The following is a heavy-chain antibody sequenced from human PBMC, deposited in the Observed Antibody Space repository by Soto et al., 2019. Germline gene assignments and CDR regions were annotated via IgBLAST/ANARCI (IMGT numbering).Heavy chain of an antibody. D-gene: IGHD6-13*01. V-gene: IGHV5-51*01. CDR2: IYPGDSDT. Sequence: GESLKISCKGSGYSFTSYWIGWVRQMPGKGLEWMGIIYPGDSDTRYSPSFQGQVTISADKSISTAYLQWSSLKASDTAMYYCARWVAYMDGQQLDIDYWGQGTLVTVSS. CDR1: GYSFTSYW. CDR3: ARWVAYMDGQQLDIDY. J-gene: IGHJ4*02.